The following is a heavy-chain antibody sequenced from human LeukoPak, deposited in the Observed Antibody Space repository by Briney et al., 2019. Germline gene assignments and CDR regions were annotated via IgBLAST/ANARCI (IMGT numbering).Heavy chain of an antibody. J-gene: IGHJ4*02. CDR2: IKRKTDGGTT. CDR1: GFTFSNAW. D-gene: IGHD6-13*01. CDR3: EQQLVRDYINYIDN. Sequence: GGSLRLSCAASGFTFSNAWMSWVRQAPGKGLEWVGRIKRKTDGGTTDYAAAVKGRFTISRDDSKNTLYLQMNSLKTEDTAVYYCEQQLVRDYINYIDNWGQGTMVTVSS. V-gene: IGHV3-15*01.